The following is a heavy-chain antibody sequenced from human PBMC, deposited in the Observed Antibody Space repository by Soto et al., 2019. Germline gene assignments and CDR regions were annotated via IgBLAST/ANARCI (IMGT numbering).Heavy chain of an antibody. CDR3: ARSTERGYSGYDCDY. CDR1: GGTFSSYA. V-gene: IGHV1-69*12. D-gene: IGHD5-12*01. CDR2: IIPIFGTA. J-gene: IGHJ4*02. Sequence: QVQLVQSGAEVKKPGSSVKVSCKASGGTFSSYAISWVRQAPGQGLEWMGGIIPIFGTANYAQKFQGRVTVXXDXSXXTAYMELSSLRSEDTAVYYCARSTERGYSGYDCDYWGQGTLVTVSS.